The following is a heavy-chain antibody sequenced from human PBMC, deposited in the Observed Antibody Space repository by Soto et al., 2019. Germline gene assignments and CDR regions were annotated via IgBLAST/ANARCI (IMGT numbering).Heavy chain of an antibody. CDR3: TKVGGLYDVWSGPLHFDL. CDR1: GFIFDDFA. D-gene: IGHD3-3*01. Sequence: EGQLVESGGGFVQPGRSLRLSCAGSGFIFDDFALHWVRQAPGKGLEWVSGISWNSDSIGYADGVKGRFTISRDNANNYLYLQMNSLRVEDTALYYCTKVGGLYDVWSGPLHFDLWGQGTLVTVSS. V-gene: IGHV3-9*01. J-gene: IGHJ4*02. CDR2: ISWNSDSI.